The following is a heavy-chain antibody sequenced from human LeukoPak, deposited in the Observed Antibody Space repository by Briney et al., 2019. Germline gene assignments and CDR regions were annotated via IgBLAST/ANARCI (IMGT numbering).Heavy chain of an antibody. CDR1: GDIVSNNIAT. D-gene: IGHD3-10*01. V-gene: IGHV6-1*01. CDR3: VRDSDDYYWALDF. CDR2: TYYRSRWGN. Sequence: KVSQTLSLTCAISGDIVSNNIATWNWVRQSPSRGLEWLGRTYYRSRWGNDYAISVKGRITINPDTSRNQFSLQLNSVTPEDTAVYYCVRDSDDYYWALDFWGQGTLVIVSS. J-gene: IGHJ4*02.